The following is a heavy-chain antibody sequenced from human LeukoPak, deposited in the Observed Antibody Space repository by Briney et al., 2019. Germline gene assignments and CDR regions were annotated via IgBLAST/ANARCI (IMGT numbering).Heavy chain of an antibody. D-gene: IGHD6-19*01. V-gene: IGHV3-30*03. J-gene: IGHJ4*02. Sequence: GGSLRLSCAASGFTFSSYGMHWVRQAPGKGLEWLAVISYDGSNKYYADSVKGRFTISRDNAKNSLYLQMNSLRAEDTAVYYCARASSSGWYAGDYWGQGTLVTVSS. CDR3: ARASSSGWYAGDY. CDR2: ISYDGSNK. CDR1: GFTFSSYG.